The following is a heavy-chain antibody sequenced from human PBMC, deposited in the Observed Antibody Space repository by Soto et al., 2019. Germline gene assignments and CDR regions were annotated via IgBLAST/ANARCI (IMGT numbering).Heavy chain of an antibody. CDR3: ERELGGSGAFDI. CDR2: ISSSSSTI. CDR1: GFTFSSYS. Sequence: GGSLRLSCAASGFTFSSYSMNWVRQAPGKGLEWVSYISSSSSTIYYADSVKGRFTISRDNAKNSLYLQMNNLRDEDTAVYYCERELGGSGAFDIWGQGTMVTVSS. D-gene: IGHD3-16*01. J-gene: IGHJ3*02. V-gene: IGHV3-48*02.